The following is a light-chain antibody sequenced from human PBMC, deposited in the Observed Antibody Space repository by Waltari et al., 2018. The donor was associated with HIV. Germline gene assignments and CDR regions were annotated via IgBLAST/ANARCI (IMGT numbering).Light chain of an antibody. Sequence: EIVLTQFPLTLCVSPGERPSLSCRASQSVSSNLAWYQQKPGQAPRLLIYGASTRATGIPARFSGSGSGTEFTLTISSLQSEDFAVYYCQQYNIWPLTFGGGTKVEIK. CDR1: QSVSSN. CDR2: GAS. V-gene: IGKV3-15*01. J-gene: IGKJ4*01. CDR3: QQYNIWPLT.